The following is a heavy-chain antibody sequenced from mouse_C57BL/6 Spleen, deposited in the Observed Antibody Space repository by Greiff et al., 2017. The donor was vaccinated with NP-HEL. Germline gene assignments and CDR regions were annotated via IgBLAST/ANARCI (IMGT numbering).Heavy chain of an antibody. CDR1: GFTFSSYT. J-gene: IGHJ2*01. CDR3: ARRNYGFYYFDY. Sequence: DVKLVESGGGLVKPGGSLKLSCAASGFTFSSYTMSWVRQTPEKRLEWVATISGGGGNTYYPDSVKGRVTISRDNAKNTLYLQMSSLRSEDTALYYCARRNYGFYYFDYWGQGTTLTVSS. D-gene: IGHD1-1*01. CDR2: ISGGGGNT. V-gene: IGHV5-9*01.